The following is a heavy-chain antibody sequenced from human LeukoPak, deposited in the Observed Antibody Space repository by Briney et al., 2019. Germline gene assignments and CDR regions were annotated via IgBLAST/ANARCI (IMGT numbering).Heavy chain of an antibody. CDR2: VYHSGSS. V-gene: IGHV4-30-2*06. Sequence: SQTLSLTCAVSGDSISSGDSFWSWIRQSPGKGLEWIGYVYHSGSSYYSPSLKSRVSMSVDTSKNQLSLKMSSVTAADTAVYYCARGGWFGESRWFDPWGQGTLVTVSS. J-gene: IGHJ5*02. D-gene: IGHD3-10*01. CDR3: ARGGWFGESRWFDP. CDR1: GDSISSGDSF.